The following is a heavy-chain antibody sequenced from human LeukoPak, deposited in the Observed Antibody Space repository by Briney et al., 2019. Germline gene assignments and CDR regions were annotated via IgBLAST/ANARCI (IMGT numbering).Heavy chain of an antibody. Sequence: SVKVSCKASGGTFSSYAISWVRQAPGQGLEWMGRIIPIFGTANYAQKFQGRVTITTDESTSTAYMELSRLRSEDTAVYYCARDLSYCGGDCFRGGFDYWGQGTLVTVSS. CDR1: GGTFSSYA. J-gene: IGHJ4*02. V-gene: IGHV1-69*05. CDR3: ARDLSYCGGDCFRGGFDY. CDR2: IIPIFGTA. D-gene: IGHD2-21*02.